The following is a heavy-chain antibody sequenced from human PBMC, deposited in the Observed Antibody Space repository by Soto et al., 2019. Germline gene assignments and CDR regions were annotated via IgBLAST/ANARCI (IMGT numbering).Heavy chain of an antibody. V-gene: IGHV4-61*05. D-gene: IGHD3-10*01. CDR3: ARQGFGVLHGLVDV. CDR1: VDSIRHINNHN. J-gene: IGHJ6*02. CDR2: ISDIAYT. Sequence: SETLSLTFTVSVDSIRHINNHNLSWFRLPPGKRLEWIGYISDIAYTSYNPSLKGRVSISVDTSKNQFSLTLTSVTAADTAVYYCARQGFGVLHGLVDVWGQGTTVT.